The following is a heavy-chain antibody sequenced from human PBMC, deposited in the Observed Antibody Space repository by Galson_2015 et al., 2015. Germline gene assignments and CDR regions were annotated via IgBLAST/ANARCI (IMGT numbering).Heavy chain of an antibody. V-gene: IGHV1-18*04. J-gene: IGHJ6*02. CDR2: TSTSNGNA. Sequence: SVKVSCKASGYNFASFGITWVRQAPGQGLEWMGWTSTSNGNAQYEQKLQGRVTMTTDMSTSTAYMELTSLRSDDTAVYYCARRVYCSSTSCYSNTSNRHYGMDVWGQGTTVTVSS. CDR1: GYNFASFG. CDR3: ARRVYCSSTSCYSNTSNRHYGMDV. D-gene: IGHD2-2*01.